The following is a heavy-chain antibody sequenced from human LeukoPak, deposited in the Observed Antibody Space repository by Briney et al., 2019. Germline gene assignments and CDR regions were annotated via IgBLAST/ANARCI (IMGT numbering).Heavy chain of an antibody. CDR1: GGSISSYY. CDR2: IYYSGST. D-gene: IGHD3-22*01. J-gene: IGHJ5*02. V-gene: IGHV4-59*01. Sequence: PSETLSLTCTVSGGSISSYYWSWIRQPPGKGLEWIGYIYYSGSTNYNPSLKSRVTISVDTSKNQFSLKLSSVTAADTAVYYCARDRPYYDPPPGWFDPWGQGTLVTVSS. CDR3: ARDRPYYDPPPGWFDP.